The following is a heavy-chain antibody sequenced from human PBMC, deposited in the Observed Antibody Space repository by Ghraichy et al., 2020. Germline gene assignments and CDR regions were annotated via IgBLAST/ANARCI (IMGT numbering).Heavy chain of an antibody. CDR1: GGSISSYY. CDR2: IYYSGST. D-gene: IGHD3-10*01. V-gene: IGHV4-59*01. J-gene: IGHJ4*02. CDR3: ARDAPPYYYGSGSYHDY. Sequence: SETLSLTCTVSGGSISSYYWSWIRQPPGKGLEWIGYIYYSGSTNYNPSLKSRVTISVDTSKNQFSLKLSSVPAAYTAVYYCARDAPPYYYGSGSYHDYWGQGTLVPVSS.